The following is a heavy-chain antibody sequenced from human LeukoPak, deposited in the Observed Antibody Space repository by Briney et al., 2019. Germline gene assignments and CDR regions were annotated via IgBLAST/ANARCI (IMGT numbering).Heavy chain of an antibody. CDR2: INPNSGGT. V-gene: IGHV1-2*02. J-gene: IGHJ5*02. Sequence: ASVKVSCKASGYTFTGYYMHWVRQAPGQGLEWMGWINPNSGGTNYAQKFQGRVTMTRDTSISTAYMELSRLRSDDTAVYYCARDHYYGLGSQGFFFWFDPWGQGTLVTVSS. CDR3: ARDHYYGLGSQGFFFWFDP. CDR1: GYTFTGYY. D-gene: IGHD3-10*01.